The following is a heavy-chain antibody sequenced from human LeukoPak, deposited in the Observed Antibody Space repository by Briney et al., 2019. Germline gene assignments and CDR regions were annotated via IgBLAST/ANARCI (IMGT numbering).Heavy chain of an antibody. CDR1: GGSIRSGSYY. V-gene: IGHV4-61*01. D-gene: IGHD3-22*01. CDR2: IHNSGST. J-gene: IGHJ4*02. Sequence: SETLSLTCTVSGGSIRSGSYYWSWIRQPPGKGLEWIGYIHNSGSTKYNPSLKSRVTISVVTAKNQFSLKVSSVTAADTAVYYCARSPYYDSSGINFDYWGQGTLVTVSS. CDR3: ARSPYYDSSGINFDY.